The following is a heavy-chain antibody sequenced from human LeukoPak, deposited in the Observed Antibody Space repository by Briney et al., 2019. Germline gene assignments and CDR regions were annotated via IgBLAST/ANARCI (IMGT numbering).Heavy chain of an antibody. Sequence: GSLRLSCAASGFTFSSYWMHWVRQAPGKGLVWVSRINSDGSSTSYADSVKGRFTISRDNAKNTLYLQMNSLRAEDTAVYYCARGSSSDFHYYYGMDVWGQGTTVTVSS. CDR2: INSDGSST. CDR3: ARGSSSDFHYYYGMDV. D-gene: IGHD6-6*01. CDR1: GFTFSSYW. V-gene: IGHV3-74*01. J-gene: IGHJ6*02.